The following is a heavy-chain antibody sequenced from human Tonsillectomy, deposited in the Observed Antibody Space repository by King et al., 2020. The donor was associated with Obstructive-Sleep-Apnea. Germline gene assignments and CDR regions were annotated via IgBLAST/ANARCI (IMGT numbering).Heavy chain of an antibody. V-gene: IGHV4-4*07. CDR1: GVSIISYY. D-gene: IGHD6-19*01. CDR3: ARGAGWYDY. CDR2: VHNSGTT. J-gene: IGHJ4*02. Sequence: QLQESGPGLVRPSETLFLTCSVSGVSIISYYLSWLRLPPGKGLEWIGCVHNSGTTNYNPSLRRRVTMSVDAAKSQFSLKLVSLTTADTATYYCARGAGWYDYWGQGALVSVSS.